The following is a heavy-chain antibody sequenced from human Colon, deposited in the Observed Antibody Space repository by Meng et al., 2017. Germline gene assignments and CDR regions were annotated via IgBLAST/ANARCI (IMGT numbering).Heavy chain of an antibody. CDR1: GGSMTINNW. V-gene: IGHV4-4*02. D-gene: IGHD6-19*01. CDR3: ASFPPPGKQWLVTDY. Sequence: QVPLQEYSPGRVKPSGTLSLPCAVSGGSMTINNWWSWVRQPPGKGLEWIGEIYHSGTTNYNASLKSRVTISVDKSKNQFSLKLSSVTAADTAVYYCASFPPPGKQWLVTDYWGQGTLVTVSS. J-gene: IGHJ4*02. CDR2: IYHSGTT.